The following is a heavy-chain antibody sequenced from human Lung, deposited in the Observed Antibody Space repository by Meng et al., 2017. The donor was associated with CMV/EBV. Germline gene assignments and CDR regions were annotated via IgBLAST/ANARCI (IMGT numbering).Heavy chain of an antibody. Sequence: SVKVSCKTSGNVFSTFAVSWLRQAPGQGLEWMGGVVPLFGTANYAQKFQGRVTITAVTSTTTDYMELRSLKSEDTAIYVCARDVPRAGGAVSQFDFWGQGXLVTVSS. CDR3: ARDVPRAGGAVSQFDF. D-gene: IGHD1-26*01. V-gene: IGHV1-69*06. CDR1: GNVFSTFA. CDR2: VVPLFGTA. J-gene: IGHJ4*02.